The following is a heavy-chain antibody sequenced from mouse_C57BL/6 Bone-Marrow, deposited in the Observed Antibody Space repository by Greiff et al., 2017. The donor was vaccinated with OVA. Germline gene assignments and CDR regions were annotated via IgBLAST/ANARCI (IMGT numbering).Heavy chain of an antibody. D-gene: IGHD2-3*01. J-gene: IGHJ4*01. V-gene: IGHV14-3*01. Sequence: EVQLQQSVAELVRPGASVTLSCTASGFTIKNTYMHWVKQRPEQGLEWIGRIDPANGNTTYAPKFKGKATITADTSSNTAYLQLSSLTSEDAAIYCCARSWDGDYYDMDDWGQGASVTAST. CDR2: IDPANGNT. CDR3: ARSWDGDYYDMDD. CDR1: GFTIKNTY.